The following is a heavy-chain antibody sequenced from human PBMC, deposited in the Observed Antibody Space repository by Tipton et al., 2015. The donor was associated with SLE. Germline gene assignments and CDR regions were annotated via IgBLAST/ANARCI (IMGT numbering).Heavy chain of an antibody. Sequence: GLVKPSETLSLICNVSGHSISSDYSWGWIRQPPGKGLEWIGSIYYSGSTYYNPSLKSRVTISVDTSKNQFSLKLSSVTAADTAVYFCARIIAGHGDAFDVWGQGTMVTVSS. CDR3: ARIIAGHGDAFDV. CDR2: IYYSGST. V-gene: IGHV4-38-2*02. CDR1: GHSISSDYS. J-gene: IGHJ3*01.